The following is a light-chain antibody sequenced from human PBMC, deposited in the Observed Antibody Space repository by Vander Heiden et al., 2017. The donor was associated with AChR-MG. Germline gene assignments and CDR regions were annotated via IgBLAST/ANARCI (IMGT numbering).Light chain of an antibody. J-gene: IGLJ2*01. CDR1: SSDVGGYKY. CDR2: DVS. Sequence: QSALTPPRSVSGSPGQSVTISCSGTSSDVGGYKYVSWYQQHPGKAPNLMIYDVSKRPSGVPDRFSGSKSGNTASLTISGLQAEDEADYYCCSYTGSYSLIFGGGTKLTVL. CDR3: CSYTGSYSLI. V-gene: IGLV2-11*01.